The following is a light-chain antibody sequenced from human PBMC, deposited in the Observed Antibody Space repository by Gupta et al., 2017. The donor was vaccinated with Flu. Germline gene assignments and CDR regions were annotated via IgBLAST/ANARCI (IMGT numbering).Light chain of an antibody. Sequence: QSVLTQPPSASGPPGQRVTISCSGSSSNIGSNTVNWYQQLPGTAPKLLIDSNNQRPSGVPDRFSGSKSGTSASLAISGLQSEDEADYYCAAWDDSLNGLWVFGGGTKLTVL. J-gene: IGLJ3*02. V-gene: IGLV1-44*01. CDR2: SNN. CDR3: AAWDDSLNGLWV. CDR1: SSNIGSNT.